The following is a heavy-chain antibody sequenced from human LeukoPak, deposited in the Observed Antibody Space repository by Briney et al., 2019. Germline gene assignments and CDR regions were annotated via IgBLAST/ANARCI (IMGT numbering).Heavy chain of an antibody. CDR2: ISGAGDRT. J-gene: IGHJ4*02. V-gene: IGHV3-23*01. CDR1: GITFSTFA. D-gene: IGHD4-17*01. Sequence: GGSLRLSCAASGITFSTFAMTWVRQAPGRGLECVPVISGAGDRTYYAETVRGRFTVSRDNSKNTLYLQMNSLRAEDTAVYYCASTVTEDYWGQGTLVSVSS. CDR3: ASTVTEDY.